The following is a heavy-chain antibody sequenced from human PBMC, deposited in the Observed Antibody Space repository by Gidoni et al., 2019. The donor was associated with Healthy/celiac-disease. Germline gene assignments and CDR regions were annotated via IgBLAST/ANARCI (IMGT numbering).Heavy chain of an antibody. J-gene: IGHJ4*02. V-gene: IGHV4-39*01. CDR2: IYYSGSP. CDR3: ARHHLGFLEWLPSFDY. Sequence: QLQLQESGPGLVKPSETLSLTCTVSGGSISSSSYYWGWIRQPPGKGLEWIGSIYYSGSPYYNPSLKSRVTISVDTSKNQFSLKLSSVTAADTAVYYCARHHLGFLEWLPSFDYWGQGTLVTVSS. D-gene: IGHD3-3*02. CDR1: GGSISSSSYY.